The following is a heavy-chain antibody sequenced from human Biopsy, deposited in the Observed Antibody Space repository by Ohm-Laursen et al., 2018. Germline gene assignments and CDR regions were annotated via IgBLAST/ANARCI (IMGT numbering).Heavy chain of an antibody. J-gene: IGHJ5*02. CDR3: ARGDYFDSNGYFWFDP. V-gene: IGHV4-31*01. CDR2: IFNSANT. D-gene: IGHD3-22*01. Sequence: TLSLTCTVSGGSISSGGSYWSWIRQRPGKGLEWIGYIFNSANTYYSPSLKNLITISGDTSKNQFSLELNSVTAADTAVYYCARGDYFDSNGYFWFDPWGQGTLVTVSS. CDR1: GGSISSGGSY.